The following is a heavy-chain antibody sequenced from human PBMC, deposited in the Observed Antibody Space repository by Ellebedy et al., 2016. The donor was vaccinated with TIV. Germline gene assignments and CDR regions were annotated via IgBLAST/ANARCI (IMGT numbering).Heavy chain of an antibody. Sequence: PGGSLRLSCAASGFTFSAYAMTWVRQTPGKGLEWVSVISGSGGGTHYADSVKGRFTISRDNSRNTLYLHMNGLRAEDTAVYYYAKARGAYDSNWSYCWYGMDVWGQGTTVTVSS. D-gene: IGHD2-21*01. CDR2: ISGSGGGT. CDR1: GFTFSAYA. J-gene: IGHJ6*02. V-gene: IGHV3-23*01. CDR3: AKARGAYDSNWSYCWYGMDV.